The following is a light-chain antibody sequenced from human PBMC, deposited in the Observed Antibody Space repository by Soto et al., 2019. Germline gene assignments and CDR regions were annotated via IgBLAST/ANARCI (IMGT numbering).Light chain of an antibody. CDR1: QSVSSH. CDR2: GAS. Sequence: IIMTQSPGTLSLSPGERATLSCRASQSVSSHLAWYQQKPGQAPSLLIYGASTRATAFPARFSGSGSGTEFTLTISSLQSEDFAVYYCQQYSKWPFTFGPGTKVDIK. J-gene: IGKJ3*01. CDR3: QQYSKWPFT. V-gene: IGKV3-15*01.